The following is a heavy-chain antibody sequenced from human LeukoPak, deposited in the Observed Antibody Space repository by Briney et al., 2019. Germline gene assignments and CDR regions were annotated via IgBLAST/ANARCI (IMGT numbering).Heavy chain of an antibody. V-gene: IGHV4-34*01. CDR1: GGSFSGYY. D-gene: IGHD2-21*02. Sequence: SETLSLTCAVYGGSFSGYYWSWIRQPPGKGLEWIGEINHSGSTNYNPSLKSRVTISVDTSKNQFSLKLSSVTAADTAVYYCARPGVTAYDYWGQGTLVTVPS. CDR2: INHSGST. CDR3: ARPGVTAYDY. J-gene: IGHJ4*02.